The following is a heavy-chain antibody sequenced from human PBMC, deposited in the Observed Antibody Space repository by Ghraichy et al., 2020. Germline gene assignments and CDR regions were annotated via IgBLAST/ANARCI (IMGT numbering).Heavy chain of an antibody. CDR1: GGTFSSYA. V-gene: IGHV1-69*06. CDR3: ARERIQLERRGGFGYYYGMDV. J-gene: IGHJ6*02. D-gene: IGHD1-1*01. Sequence: SVKVSCKASGGTFSSYAISWVRQAPGQGLEWMGGIIPIFGTANYAQKFQGRVTITADKSTSTAYMELSSLRSEDTAVYYCARERIQLERRGGFGYYYGMDVWGQGTTVTVSS. CDR2: IIPIFGTA.